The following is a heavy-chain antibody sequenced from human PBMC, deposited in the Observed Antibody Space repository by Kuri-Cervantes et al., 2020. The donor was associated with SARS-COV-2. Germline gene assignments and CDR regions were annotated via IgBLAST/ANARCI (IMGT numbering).Heavy chain of an antibody. CDR2: ISAYYGNT. D-gene: IGHD4-11*01. CDR3: ARDRYYSKVYYGMDV. CDR1: GFTFSSYG. J-gene: IGHJ6*02. V-gene: IGHV1-18*01. Sequence: ASVKVSCKASGFTFSSYGISWVRQAPGQGLEWMGWISAYYGNTNYPQKPQGRVTMTTDTSTSTAYMELSRLRSDDTAVYYCARDRYYSKVYYGMDVWGQGTTVTVSS.